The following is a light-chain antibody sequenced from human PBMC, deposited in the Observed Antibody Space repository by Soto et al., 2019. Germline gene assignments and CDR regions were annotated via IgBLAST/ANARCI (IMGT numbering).Light chain of an antibody. J-gene: IGKJ1*01. CDR3: QQYDTWWT. CDR1: QSVSSN. Sequence: EIVMTQSPATLSVSPGERATLSCRASQSVSSNLAWHQQKPGQAPRLLIYGASTRATGIPARFSGGGSGTEFTLTISSLQSEDFAVYHCQQYDTWWTFGQGTKVEIK. V-gene: IGKV3-15*01. CDR2: GAS.